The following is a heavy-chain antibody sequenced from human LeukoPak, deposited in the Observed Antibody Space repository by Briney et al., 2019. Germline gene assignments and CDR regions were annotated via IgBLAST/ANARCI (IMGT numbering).Heavy chain of an antibody. CDR3: ARGRGSMSGYSYVFDY. J-gene: IGHJ4*02. V-gene: IGHV4-39*07. CDR2: INHSGST. D-gene: IGHD5-18*01. Sequence: SETLSLTCTVSGGSISSSSYYWGWIRQPPGKGLEWIGEINHSGSTNYNPSLKSRVTISVDTSKNQFSLKLSSVTAADTAVYYGARGRGSMSGYSYVFDYWAREPWSPSPQ. CDR1: GGSISSSSYY.